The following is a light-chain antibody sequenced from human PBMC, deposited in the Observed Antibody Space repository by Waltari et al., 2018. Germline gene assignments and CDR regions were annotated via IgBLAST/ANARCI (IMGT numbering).Light chain of an antibody. V-gene: IGLV3-27*01. CDR2: QDN. CDR3: YSAADNNHF. Sequence: SYELTQPSSVSVSPGQTARITCSGAVLATKFARWFQQRPGQSPVLIIYQDNVRPSGIPERFSGSSSGSTVTLTINGAQVDDEADYYCYSAADNNHFFGGGTKLTV. J-gene: IGLJ2*01. CDR1: VLATKF.